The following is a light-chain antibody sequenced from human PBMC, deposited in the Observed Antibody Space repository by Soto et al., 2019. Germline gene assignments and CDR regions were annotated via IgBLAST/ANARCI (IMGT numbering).Light chain of an antibody. V-gene: IGLV2-14*01. Sequence: ALTQPASVSGSPGQSITVSCTGTSSDVGGYNYVSWYQQHPGKAPKLMIYDVSNRPSGVSNRFSGSKSGNTASLTISGLQAEDEADYYCSSYTSSSTLFYVFGTGTKVTVL. CDR1: SSDVGGYNY. CDR2: DVS. J-gene: IGLJ1*01. CDR3: SSYTSSSTLFYV.